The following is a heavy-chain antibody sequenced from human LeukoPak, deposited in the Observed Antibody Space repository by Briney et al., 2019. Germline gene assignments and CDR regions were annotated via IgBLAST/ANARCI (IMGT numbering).Heavy chain of an antibody. CDR3: ARDSAYITMIVVGAFDI. CDR2: ISSSSSYI. J-gene: IGHJ3*02. D-gene: IGHD3-22*01. CDR1: GFTFSSYS. V-gene: IGHV3-21*01. Sequence: PGGSLRLSCAASGFTFSSYSMNWVRQAPGKGLEWVSSISSSSSYIYYADSVKGRFTISRDNAKNSLYPQMNSLRAEDTAVYYCARDSAYITMIVVGAFDIWGQGTMVTVSS.